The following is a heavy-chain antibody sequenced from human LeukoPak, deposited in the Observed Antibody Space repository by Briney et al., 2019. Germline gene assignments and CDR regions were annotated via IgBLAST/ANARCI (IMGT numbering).Heavy chain of an antibody. CDR1: GYTFTSYD. Sequence: ASVKVSCKASGYTFTSYDINWVRQATGQGLEWMGWMNPNSGNTGYAQKFQGRVTMTRNTSISTVYMELSSLRPEDTAVYFCARDPKDDTSGYYYFDNWGQGTLVTVSS. D-gene: IGHD3-22*01. J-gene: IGHJ4*02. CDR2: MNPNSGNT. V-gene: IGHV1-8*01. CDR3: ARDPKDDTSGYYYFDN.